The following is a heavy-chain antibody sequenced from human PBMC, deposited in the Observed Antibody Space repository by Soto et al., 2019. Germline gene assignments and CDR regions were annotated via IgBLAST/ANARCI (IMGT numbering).Heavy chain of an antibody. V-gene: IGHV1-69*13. CDR2: IIPIFGTA. Sequence: ASVKVSCKASGGTFSSYAISWVRQAPGQGLEWMGGIIPIFGTANYAQKFQGRVTITADESTSTAYMELSSLRSEDTAVYCCARDLVAPPYSYGLFFDYWGQGTLVTVSS. J-gene: IGHJ4*02. D-gene: IGHD5-18*01. CDR1: GGTFSSYA. CDR3: ARDLVAPPYSYGLFFDY.